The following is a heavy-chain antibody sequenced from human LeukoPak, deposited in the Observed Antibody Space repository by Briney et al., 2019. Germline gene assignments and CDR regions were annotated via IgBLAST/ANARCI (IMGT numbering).Heavy chain of an antibody. CDR1: GFTFDDYG. V-gene: IGHV3-20*04. Sequence: GGSLRLSCATSGFTFDDYGMSWVRPAPGKGLEWVSDINWNGGSTGYADSVKGRFTISRDNAKNSLYLQMNSLRAEDTALYYCARNGRPIVVEWYFDLWGRGTLVTVSS. CDR3: ARNGRPIVVEWYFDL. D-gene: IGHD3-22*01. J-gene: IGHJ2*01. CDR2: INWNGGST.